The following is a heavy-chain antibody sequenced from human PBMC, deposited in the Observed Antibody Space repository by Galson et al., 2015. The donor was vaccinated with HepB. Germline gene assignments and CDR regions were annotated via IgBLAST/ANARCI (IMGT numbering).Heavy chain of an antibody. D-gene: IGHD6-19*01. J-gene: IGHJ4*02. CDR2: IKQDGNEK. CDR3: ARERHSSSRSIYDFDY. V-gene: IGHV3-7*01. CDR1: GFTFSSYW. Sequence: SLRLSCAASGFTFSSYWMSWVRQAPGKGLEWVANIKQDGNEKYYVDSVKGRFTISRDSAKNSLFLQMNSLRAEDTAVYYCARERHSSSRSIYDFDYWGQGTLVTVST.